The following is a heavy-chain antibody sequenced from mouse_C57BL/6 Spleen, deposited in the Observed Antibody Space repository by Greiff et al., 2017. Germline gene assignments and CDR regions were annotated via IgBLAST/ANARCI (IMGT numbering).Heavy chain of an antibody. CDR1: GFTFSSYA. V-gene: IGHV5-4*03. D-gene: IGHD1-3*01. CDR2: ISDAGSYT. J-gene: IGHJ4*01. Sequence: EVKLLEPGGGLVKPGGSLKLSCAASGFTFSSYAMSWVRQTPEQSLEWVATISDAGSYTYYPDNVKGRFTISRDNAKNNLYLQMSHLKSEDTGMYYCARYQKVYYYAMDYWGQGTSVTVSS. CDR3: ARYQKVYYYAMDY.